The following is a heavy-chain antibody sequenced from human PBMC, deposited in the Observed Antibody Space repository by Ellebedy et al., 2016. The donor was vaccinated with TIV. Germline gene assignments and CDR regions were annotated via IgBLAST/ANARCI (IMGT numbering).Heavy chain of an antibody. CDR3: ARDYNWNGQYYYMDV. Sequence: GESLKISCKGSGYTFTGYYMHWVRQAPGQGLEWMGWINPNSGGTNYAQKFQGRVTMTRDTSISTAYMELSRLRSDDTAVYYCARDYNWNGQYYYMDVWGKGTTVTVSS. J-gene: IGHJ6*03. CDR1: GYTFTGYY. D-gene: IGHD1-20*01. V-gene: IGHV1-2*02. CDR2: INPNSGGT.